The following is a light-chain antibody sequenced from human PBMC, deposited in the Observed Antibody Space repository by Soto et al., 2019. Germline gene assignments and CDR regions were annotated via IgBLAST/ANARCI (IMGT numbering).Light chain of an antibody. CDR3: QQYDNWPLT. CDR2: GVS. CDR1: QSISANY. V-gene: IGKV3-20*01. Sequence: EVVLSQSPGTLSLSPGERATLSCRASQSISANYLAWYQQKPGQAPRLLIYGVSIRATGIPDRFAGSGSGPDFTLTISRLEPEDFAVYYCQQYDNWPLTFGGGSKV. J-gene: IGKJ4*01.